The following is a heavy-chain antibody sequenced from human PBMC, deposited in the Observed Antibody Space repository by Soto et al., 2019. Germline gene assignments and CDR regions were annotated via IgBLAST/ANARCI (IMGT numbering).Heavy chain of an antibody. CDR1: GGTFSSYA. Sequence: ASVKVSCKASGGTFSSYAISWVRQAPGQGLEWMGGIIPIFGTANYAQKFQGRVTITADESTSTAYMELSSLRSEDTAVYYCITGTRDNYYYYGMDGWGQGTTVTVSS. V-gene: IGHV1-69*13. CDR2: IIPIFGTA. CDR3: ITGTRDNYYYYGMDG. D-gene: IGHD1-7*01. J-gene: IGHJ6*02.